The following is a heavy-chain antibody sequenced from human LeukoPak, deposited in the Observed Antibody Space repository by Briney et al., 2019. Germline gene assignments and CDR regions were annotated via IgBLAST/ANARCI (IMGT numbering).Heavy chain of an antibody. J-gene: IGHJ6*02. CDR3: ASPLVYGGGGYDFPRYYGMDV. V-gene: IGHV4-34*01. CDR2: INHSGST. CDR1: GGSFSGYY. D-gene: IGHD5-12*01. Sequence: KSSETLSLTCAVYGGSFSGYYWSWIRQPPGKGLEWIGEINHSGSTNYNPSLKGRVTISVDTSKNQFSLKLSSVTAADTAVYYCASPLVYGGGGYDFPRYYGMDVWGQGTTVTVSS.